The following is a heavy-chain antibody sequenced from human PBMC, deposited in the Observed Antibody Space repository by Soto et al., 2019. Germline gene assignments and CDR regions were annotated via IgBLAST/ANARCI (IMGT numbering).Heavy chain of an antibody. V-gene: IGHV3-23*01. Sequence: EVQLLESGGGLVQPGGSLRLSCAASAFTFSSYAMSWVRQAPGKGLEWVSAISASGGSTYYADSVTGRFTISRDSSENTLYLQMSSLRADETAVYYCAKGSGNSVYNFDNWGQGTLVTVSS. CDR1: AFTFSSYA. D-gene: IGHD1-26*01. CDR2: ISASGGST. J-gene: IGHJ4*02. CDR3: AKGSGNSVYNFDN.